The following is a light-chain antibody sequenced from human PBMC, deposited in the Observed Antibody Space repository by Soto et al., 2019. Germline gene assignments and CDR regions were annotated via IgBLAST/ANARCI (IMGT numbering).Light chain of an antibody. J-gene: IGKJ2*01. V-gene: IGKV1-5*01. CDR1: QSISSW. Sequence: DIQMTQSPSTLSASVGDRVTITCRASQSISSWLAWYQQKPGKAPKLLIYDASSLESGVPSRFSGSGSGIEFTLTISSLQPDDFATYYCQQYNSYPTFGQGTKLEIK. CDR2: DAS. CDR3: QQYNSYPT.